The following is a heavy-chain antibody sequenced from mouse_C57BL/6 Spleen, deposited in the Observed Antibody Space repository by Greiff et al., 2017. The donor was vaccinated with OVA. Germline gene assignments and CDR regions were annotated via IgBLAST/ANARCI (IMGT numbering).Heavy chain of an antibody. V-gene: IGHV14-2*01. D-gene: IGHD2-4*01. J-gene: IGHJ1*03. Sequence: VQLQQSGAELVKPGASVKLSCTASGFNITDYYMHWVKQRTEQGLEWIGRIDPGAGETRYAQKFQGKATITADQSSKTAYLQLSSLTSEDTAVYYCAREGVITTRYWYFDVWGTGTTVTVSS. CDR3: AREGVITTRYWYFDV. CDR1: GFNITDYY. CDR2: IDPGAGET.